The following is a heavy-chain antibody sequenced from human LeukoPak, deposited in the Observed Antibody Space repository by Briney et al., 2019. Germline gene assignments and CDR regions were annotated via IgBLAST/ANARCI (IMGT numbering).Heavy chain of an antibody. J-gene: IGHJ4*02. CDR3: ARSWGAEGYCSTTSCYDFDY. D-gene: IGHD2-2*01. CDR2: IYYSGTT. V-gene: IGHV4-39*01. Sequence: PSETLSLTRTVSGDSISSGRNYWAWIRQPPGQGLEWLASIYYSGTTSYNPSLKSRVYISVDTSKNQVSLKLTSVTAADTAVYYCARSWGAEGYCSTTSCYDFDYWGQGTLVTVSS. CDR1: GDSISSGRNY.